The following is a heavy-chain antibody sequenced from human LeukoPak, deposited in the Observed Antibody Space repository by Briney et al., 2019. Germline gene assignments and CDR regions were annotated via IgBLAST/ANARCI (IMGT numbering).Heavy chain of an antibody. V-gene: IGHV4-38-2*02. CDR3: ARGGGAYYMDV. D-gene: IGHD4-23*01. Sequence: SETLSLTCTVSGYSISSGYYWGWIRQPPGKGLEWIGEINHSGSTNYNPSLKSRVTISVDSSKSQFSLRLSSVTAADTTVYYCARGGGAYYMDVWGKGTTVTVSS. CDR1: GYSISSGYY. CDR2: INHSGST. J-gene: IGHJ6*03.